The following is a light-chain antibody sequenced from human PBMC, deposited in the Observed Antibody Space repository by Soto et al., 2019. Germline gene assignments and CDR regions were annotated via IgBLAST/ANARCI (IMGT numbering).Light chain of an antibody. V-gene: IGLV9-49*01. CDR2: VGPGGVVG. CDR1: SGYSNCK. Sequence: QAVVTQPPSASASLGASVTLTCTLSSGYSNCKVDWYQQRPGKGPRFVMRVGPGGVVGSKGDGIPDRFSVLGSGLNRYLTINNIHEEDESDYHCGTDHGSGSNFVRVFGGGTKLTVL. CDR3: GTDHGSGSNFVRV. J-gene: IGLJ3*02.